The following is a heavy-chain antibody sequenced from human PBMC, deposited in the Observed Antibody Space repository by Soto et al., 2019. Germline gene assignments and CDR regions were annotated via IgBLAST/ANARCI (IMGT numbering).Heavy chain of an antibody. D-gene: IGHD4-17*01. J-gene: IGHJ6*03. V-gene: IGHV5-51*01. CDR3: ARTPYGDYLSYYYYYMDV. CDR1: GYSFTSYW. CDR2: IYPGDSDT. Sequence: GESQKISCQGSGYSFTSYWIGWVRQIPGKGLEWMGIIYPGDSDTRYSPSFQGQVTISADKSISTAYLQWSSLKASDTAMYYCARTPYGDYLSYYYYYMDVWGKGTTVTVSS.